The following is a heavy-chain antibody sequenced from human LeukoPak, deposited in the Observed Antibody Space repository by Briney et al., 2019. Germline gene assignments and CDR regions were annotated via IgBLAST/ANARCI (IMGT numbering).Heavy chain of an antibody. D-gene: IGHD2-21*02. CDR3: ARDVVVTSSPDAFDI. CDR2: ISNSGTT. J-gene: IGHJ3*02. Sequence: KPSETLSLTCTVSGDSVTSGGYFCTWIRHHPGKGLEWIGYISNSGTTSYNPSLKSRVSISVDTSNNQFSLRLSSVTAADTAVYYCARDVVVTSSPDAFDIWGQGTMVAVSS. V-gene: IGHV4-31*03. CDR1: GDSVTSGGYF.